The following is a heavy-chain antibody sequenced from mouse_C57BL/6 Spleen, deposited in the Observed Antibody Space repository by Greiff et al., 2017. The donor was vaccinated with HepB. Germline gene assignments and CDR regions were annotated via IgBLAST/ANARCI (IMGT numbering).Heavy chain of an antibody. D-gene: IGHD1-1*01. J-gene: IGHJ2*01. V-gene: IGHV1-81*01. CDR2: IYPRSGNT. CDR1: GYTFTSYG. Sequence: QVQLKQSGAELARPGASVKLSCKASGYTFTSYGISWVKQRTGQGLEWIGEIYPRSGNTYYNEKFKGKATLTADKSSSTAYMELRSLTSEDSAVYFSARIYYGSSYGNFDYWGQGTTLTVSS. CDR3: ARIYYGSSYGNFDY.